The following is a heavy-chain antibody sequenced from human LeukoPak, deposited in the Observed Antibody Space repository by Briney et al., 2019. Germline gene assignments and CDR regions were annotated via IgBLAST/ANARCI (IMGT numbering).Heavy chain of an antibody. Sequence: SETLSLTCIVSVGSVSSGSYYWSWIRQPPGKGLEWVGYIYFSGSTNYNPSLKSRVTISVDTSKNQFSLKLSSVTAADTAVYYCARAPYSYGWDWGQGTLVTVSS. V-gene: IGHV4-61*01. CDR3: ARAPYSYGWD. J-gene: IGHJ4*02. CDR1: VGSVSSGSYY. CDR2: IYFSGST. D-gene: IGHD5-18*01.